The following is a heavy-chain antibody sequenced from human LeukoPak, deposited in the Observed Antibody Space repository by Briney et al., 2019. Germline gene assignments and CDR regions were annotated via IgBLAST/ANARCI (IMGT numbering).Heavy chain of an antibody. J-gene: IGHJ4*02. D-gene: IGHD7-27*01. CDR1: GGSISSGGYS. V-gene: IGHV4-30-2*01. Sequence: SETLSLTCAVSGGSISSGGYSWSWIRQPPGKGLEWIGYIYHSGSTYYNPSLKSRVTISVDRSKNQSSLKLSSVTAADTAVYYCARGTKLGLFDYWGQGTLVTVSS. CDR2: IYHSGST. CDR3: ARGTKLGLFDY.